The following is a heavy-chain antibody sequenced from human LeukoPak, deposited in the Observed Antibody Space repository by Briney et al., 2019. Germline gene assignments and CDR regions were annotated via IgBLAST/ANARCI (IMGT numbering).Heavy chain of an antibody. D-gene: IGHD6-19*01. V-gene: IGHV1-3*01. Sequence: GASVKVSCKASGYTFISYAMHWVRQAPGQRPEWMAWINAGNGNTKYSQKFQGRVTITRDTSASTDYMELSSLRSEDTAVYYCARDSAVAKDDWFDPWGQGTLVTVSS. CDR3: ARDSAVAKDDWFDP. CDR2: INAGNGNT. CDR1: GYTFISYA. J-gene: IGHJ5*02.